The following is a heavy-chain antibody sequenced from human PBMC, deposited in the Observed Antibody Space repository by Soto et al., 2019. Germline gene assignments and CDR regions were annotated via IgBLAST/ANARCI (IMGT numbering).Heavy chain of an antibody. CDR2: VHDSGST. Sequence: PSETLSLTCAVYGGSFSGYYWNWIRQPPGKGLEWIGGVHDSGSTDYNPSLKSRVTISVDTSKNHFSLRLTPVTAADTAVYYCAREGVKPGRRGDAFDIWGQGTMVTVSS. CDR1: GGSFSGYY. J-gene: IGHJ3*02. CDR3: AREGVKPGRRGDAFDI. V-gene: IGHV4-34*01. D-gene: IGHD2-2*01.